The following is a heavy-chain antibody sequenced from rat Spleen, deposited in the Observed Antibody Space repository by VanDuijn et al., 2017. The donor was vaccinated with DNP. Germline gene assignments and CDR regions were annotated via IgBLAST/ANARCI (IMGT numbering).Heavy chain of an antibody. CDR2: ISYDGSST. J-gene: IGHJ3*01. CDR1: GFTFSDYD. D-gene: IGHD1-11*01. Sequence: EVQLVESGGGLVQPGRSMKLSCSASGFTFSDYDMAWVRQAPKKGLEWVATISYDGSSTYYRDSVKGRFTISRDNAKSTLYLQMSSLRSEDTATYFCARGGKTPGPSDWFAFWGQGTLVTVSS. V-gene: IGHV5-7*01. CDR3: ARGGKTPGPSDWFAF.